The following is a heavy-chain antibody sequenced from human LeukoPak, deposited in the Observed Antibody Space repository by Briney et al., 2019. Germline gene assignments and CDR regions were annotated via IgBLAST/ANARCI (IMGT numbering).Heavy chain of an antibody. CDR3: ARANYQFDY. D-gene: IGHD1-7*01. J-gene: IGHJ4*02. CDR2: LYSGGST. CDR1: VFTVSRNY. V-gene: IGHV3-53*01. Sequence: PGGSLRLSCAAPVFTVSRNYMNWVRQAPGTGLEWVSVLYSGGSTDYAHSVKGRFTISRDNSKNTLYLQMDSLRAEDTAVYYCARANYQFDYWGQGTLVTVSS.